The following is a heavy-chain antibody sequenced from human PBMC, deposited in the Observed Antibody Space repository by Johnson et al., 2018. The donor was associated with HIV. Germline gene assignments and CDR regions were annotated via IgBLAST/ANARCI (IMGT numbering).Heavy chain of an antibody. CDR1: GFTFSNYG. CDR2: IRSDGSNK. D-gene: IGHD3-10*01. CDR3: AKDPGWFGEPGDAFDI. Sequence: QVQLVESGGGVVQPGGSLRLSCAASGFTFSNYGMHWVRQAPGKGLEWVAFIRSDGSNKSYADSVKCRFTISGDNSKNTLYLQMNSLRAEATAVYYCAKDPGWFGEPGDAFDIWGQGTMVTVSS. V-gene: IGHV3-30*02. J-gene: IGHJ3*02.